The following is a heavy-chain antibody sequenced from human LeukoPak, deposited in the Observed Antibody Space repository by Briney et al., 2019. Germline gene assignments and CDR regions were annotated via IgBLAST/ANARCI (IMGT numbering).Heavy chain of an antibody. D-gene: IGHD3-22*01. J-gene: IGHJ3*02. CDR1: GGSISSSSYY. V-gene: IGHV4-39*01. Sequence: SETLSLTCTVSGGSISSSSYYWGWIRQPPGKGLEWIGSIYYSGSTYYNPSLKSRVTISVDTSKNQFSLKLSSVTAADTAVYYCARLSHYLEYYYDSSGALGAFDIWGQGTMVTVSS. CDR2: IYYSGST. CDR3: ARLSHYLEYYYDSSGALGAFDI.